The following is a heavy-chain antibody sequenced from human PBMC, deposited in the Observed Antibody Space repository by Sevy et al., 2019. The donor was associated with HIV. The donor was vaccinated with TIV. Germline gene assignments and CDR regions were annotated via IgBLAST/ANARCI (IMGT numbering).Heavy chain of an antibody. CDR1: GYTFTTYG. CDR3: ARKKNLGEPSDP. V-gene: IGHV1-18*01. CDR2: INTYNGNT. D-gene: IGHD3-16*01. Sequence: ASVNVSCKPSGYTFTTYGITWVRQAPGQGLEWMGWINTYNGNTNYAQKFQGRVTMTRDTSTSTAYMELRSLTSDDPAVYYCARKKNLGEPSDPWGQGTLVTVSS. J-gene: IGHJ5*02.